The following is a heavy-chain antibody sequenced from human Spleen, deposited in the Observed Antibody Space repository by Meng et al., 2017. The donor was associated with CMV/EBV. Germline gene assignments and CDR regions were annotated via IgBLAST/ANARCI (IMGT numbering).Heavy chain of an antibody. CDR1: RFNFINYA. D-gene: IGHD2-15*01. V-gene: IGHV3-9*01. Sequence: GGSLRLSCVGSRFNFINYAMGWVRQAPGKGLEWVSSISWTSGSIGYADSVKGRFTISRDNVRNSLYLQMNSLRVEDTALYYCAKNKLLGYCSGGTCYHPAYDYWGQGTLVTVSS. CDR3: AKNKLLGYCSGGTCYHPAYDY. J-gene: IGHJ4*02. CDR2: ISWTSGSI.